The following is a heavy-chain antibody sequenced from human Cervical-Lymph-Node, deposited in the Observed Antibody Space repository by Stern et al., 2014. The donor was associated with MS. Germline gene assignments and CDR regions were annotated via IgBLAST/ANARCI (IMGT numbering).Heavy chain of an antibody. CDR3: ARVWYGDDYGLDV. CDR2: IDYRGNT. D-gene: IGHD4-17*01. CDR1: GDSMTSYH. J-gene: IGHJ6*02. Sequence: QVQLKESGPGLVRPSETLSLTCSVSGDSMTSYHVSWVRQSPGKGMEWIGYIDYRGNTNYKSSLKNRVTISRDTSKNQFSLKLSHVTTADTAVYYCARVWYGDDYGLDVWGQGTTVIVSS. V-gene: IGHV4-59*01.